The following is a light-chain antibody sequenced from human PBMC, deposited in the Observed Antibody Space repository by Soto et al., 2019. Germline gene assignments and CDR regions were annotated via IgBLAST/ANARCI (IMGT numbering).Light chain of an antibody. CDR2: GAS. Sequence: EIVLTQSPATLSLSPAERATLSCRASQSVNRYLAWYQQRPGQAPRLLIYGASTRATGIPARFSGSGYGTEFTLTISSLQSEDFAVYYCQQYNNWPQTFGQGTKVDIK. J-gene: IGKJ1*01. V-gene: IGKV3-15*01. CDR1: QSVNRY. CDR3: QQYNNWPQT.